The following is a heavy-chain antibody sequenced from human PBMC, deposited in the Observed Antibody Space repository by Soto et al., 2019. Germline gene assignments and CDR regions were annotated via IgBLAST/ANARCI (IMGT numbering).Heavy chain of an antibody. V-gene: IGHV4-34*01. D-gene: IGHD1-26*01. CDR2: INHSGST. CDR1: GGSFSGYY. CDR3: ARGRLGGYYYYYYGMDV. J-gene: IGHJ6*02. Sequence: PSETLSLTCAVYGGSFSGYYWSWIRQPPGKGLEWIEEINHSGSTNYNPSLKSRVTISVDTSKNQFSLKLSSVTAADTAVYYCARGRLGGYYYYYYGMDVWGQGTTVTVSS.